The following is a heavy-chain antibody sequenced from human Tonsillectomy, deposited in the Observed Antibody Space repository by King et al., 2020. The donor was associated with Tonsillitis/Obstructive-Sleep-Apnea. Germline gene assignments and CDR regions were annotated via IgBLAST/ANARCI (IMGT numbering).Heavy chain of an antibody. Sequence: VQLVESGGGLIQPGGSLRRSCAASGFTVSSNYMSWVRQAPGKGLEWASVIYSGGSTYYADSGKGRFTISRDNSKNTLYLQINSLRAEDTAVYYCARDTYGDYYYWGQGTLVTVSS. CDR3: ARDTYGDYYY. D-gene: IGHD4-17*01. J-gene: IGHJ4*02. CDR2: IYSGGST. CDR1: GFTVSSNY. V-gene: IGHV3-53*01.